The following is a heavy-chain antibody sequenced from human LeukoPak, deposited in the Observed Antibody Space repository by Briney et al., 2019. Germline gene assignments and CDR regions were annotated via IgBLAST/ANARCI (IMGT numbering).Heavy chain of an antibody. J-gene: IGHJ5*02. CDR1: GGSISSSNYY. D-gene: IGHD2-15*01. CDR3: ARAPVVVDDPVRNSDYFFDP. CDR2: SYYSGST. V-gene: IGHV4-39*07. Sequence: SETLSLTCTVSGGSISSSNYYWGWIRQPPGKGLEWIGNSYYSGSTNYNPSLKSRVTISVDTSKNQFSLKLSSVTAADTAVYYCARAPVVVDDPVRNSDYFFDPWGQGTLVTVSS.